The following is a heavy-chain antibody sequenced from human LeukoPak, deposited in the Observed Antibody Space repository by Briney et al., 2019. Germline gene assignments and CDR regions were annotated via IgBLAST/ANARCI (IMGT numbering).Heavy chain of an antibody. J-gene: IGHJ4*02. CDR3: ARAESGYFSSSSCYVGGGDY. Sequence: PGRSLRLSCAASGFTFSSYAMHWVRQAPGKGLEWVAVISYDGSNKYYADSVKGRFTISRDNSKNTLYLQMNSLRAEDTAVYYCARAESGYFSSSSCYVGGGDYWGQGTLVTVSS. V-gene: IGHV3-30*04. D-gene: IGHD2-2*01. CDR2: ISYDGSNK. CDR1: GFTFSSYA.